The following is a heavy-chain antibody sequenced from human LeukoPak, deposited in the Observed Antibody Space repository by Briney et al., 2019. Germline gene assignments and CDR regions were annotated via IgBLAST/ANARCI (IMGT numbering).Heavy chain of an antibody. CDR1: GYTFTGHY. Sequence: ASVKVSCKASGYTFTGHYMHWVRQAPGQGLEWSGWINPDSGGTDYAQKFQGRVTMTRDTSITTAYMELSRLTSDDTGVYFCARDPRIKATGDDNWFDPWGQGTLVSVSS. CDR2: INPDSGGT. D-gene: IGHD1-1*01. CDR3: ARDPRIKATGDDNWFDP. J-gene: IGHJ5*02. V-gene: IGHV1-2*02.